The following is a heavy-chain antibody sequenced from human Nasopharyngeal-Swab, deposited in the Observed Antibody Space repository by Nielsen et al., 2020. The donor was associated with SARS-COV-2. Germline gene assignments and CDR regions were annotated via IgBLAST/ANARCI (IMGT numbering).Heavy chain of an antibody. V-gene: IGHV3-30*03. CDR1: DFTFSHYW. Sequence: GESLKISCGASDFTFSHYWMSWVRQAPGKGLEWVAVISYDGSNKYYADSVKGRFTISRDNSKNTLYLQMNSLRAEDTAVYYCARDAGHWDFGYWGQGTLVTVSS. CDR3: ARDAGHWDFGY. D-gene: IGHD1-26*01. J-gene: IGHJ4*02. CDR2: ISYDGSNK.